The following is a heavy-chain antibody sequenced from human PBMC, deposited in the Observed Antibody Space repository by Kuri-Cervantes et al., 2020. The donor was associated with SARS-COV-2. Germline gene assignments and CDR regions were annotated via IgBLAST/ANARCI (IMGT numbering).Heavy chain of an antibody. CDR3: ARTKYNNSWYEYAFDI. CDR2: IVVGSGDT. CDR1: GFTFRSSA. V-gene: IGHV1-58*01. Sequence: SVKVSCKASGFTFRSSAVQWVRQARGQHLEWIGRIVVGSGDTNYAQEFHERVTITRDVPTSTAYMELSSLRSEDTAVYYCARTKYNNSWYEYAFDIWGQGTMVTVSS. J-gene: IGHJ3*02. D-gene: IGHD6-13*01.